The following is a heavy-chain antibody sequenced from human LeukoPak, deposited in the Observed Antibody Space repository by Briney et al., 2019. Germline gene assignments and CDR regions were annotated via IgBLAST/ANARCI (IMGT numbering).Heavy chain of an antibody. CDR1: GGSVSSSNW. CDR3: ARDGGLTIVRGVVDL. J-gene: IGHJ5*02. Sequence: SETLSLTCTVSGGSVSSSNWWTWIRQTPGKGLERIGEIFHTGHTNYNPSLKSRVTISVDKSSNHFSLNLNSVTAADTAVYYCARDGGLTIVRGVVDLWGQGTLVTVSS. CDR2: IFHTGHT. D-gene: IGHD3-10*01. V-gene: IGHV4-4*02.